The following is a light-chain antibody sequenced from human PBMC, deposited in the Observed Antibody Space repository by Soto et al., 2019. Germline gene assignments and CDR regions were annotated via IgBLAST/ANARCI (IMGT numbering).Light chain of an antibody. J-gene: IGKJ1*01. CDR2: KAS. Sequence: DIQMTQSASSLSASVGDRFTITFRASQGFNNWLGWYQQKPGKAPKLLIYKASSLESGVPSRFSGSGSGTEFTLTISSLQPDDFATYYCQQYNSYSTFGQGTKVDI. V-gene: IGKV1-5*03. CDR3: QQYNSYST. CDR1: QGFNNW.